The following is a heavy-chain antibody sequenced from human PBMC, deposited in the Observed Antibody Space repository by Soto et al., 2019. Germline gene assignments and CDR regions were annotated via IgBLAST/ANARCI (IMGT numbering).Heavy chain of an antibody. J-gene: IGHJ4*02. Sequence: QVHLVQSGAEVKKPGASVKVSCKGSGYGFTTYGITWVRQAPGQGLEWMAWISAHNGNTNYAQKLQGRVTVTRDTSPSKDYMELRSLRSDDTAVYYCARGRYGDYWGQGALVTVSS. D-gene: IGHD1-1*01. CDR2: ISAHNGNT. CDR1: GYGFTTYG. CDR3: ARGRYGDY. V-gene: IGHV1-18*01.